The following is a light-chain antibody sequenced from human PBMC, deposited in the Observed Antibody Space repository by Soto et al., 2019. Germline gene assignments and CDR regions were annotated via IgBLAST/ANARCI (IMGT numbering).Light chain of an antibody. CDR3: QQYNRYSLT. CDR1: QSISSW. J-gene: IGKJ1*01. V-gene: IGKV1-5*01. Sequence: DIQMTQSPSTLSASVGDRVTITCRASQSISSWLAWYQQKPGKAPKLLIYDASSLESGVPSRFSGRGAGTEFSRTISSQQPADFATYYCQQYNRYSLTFGQGTKDDIK. CDR2: DAS.